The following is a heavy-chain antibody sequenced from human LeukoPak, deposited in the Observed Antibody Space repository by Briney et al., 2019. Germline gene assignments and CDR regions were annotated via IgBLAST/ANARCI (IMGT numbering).Heavy chain of an antibody. V-gene: IGHV3-23*01. CDR3: ARDVGYCSGASCYYFDY. CDR2: ISAGGENT. Sequence: GGSLRLSCAASGFTFTSYAMSWVRQAPGKGLEWVSGISAGGENTDYADSVKGRFTISRDNSKNTLYLQVNSLGAEDTAIYYCARDVGYCSGASCYYFDYWGQGTLVTVSS. CDR1: GFTFTSYA. J-gene: IGHJ4*02. D-gene: IGHD2-15*01.